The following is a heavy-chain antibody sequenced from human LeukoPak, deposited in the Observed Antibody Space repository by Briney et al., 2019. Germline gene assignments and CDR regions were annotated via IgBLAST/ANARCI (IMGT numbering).Heavy chain of an antibody. Sequence: SETLSLTCTVSGGSISSYYWSWIRQPSGKGLEWIGYIYYSGSTNYNPSLKSRVTISVDTSKNQFSLKLSSVTAADTAVYYCARVIRGYSYYFDYWGQGTLVTVSS. CDR1: GGSISSYY. CDR3: ARVIRGYSYYFDY. V-gene: IGHV4-59*01. CDR2: IYYSGST. J-gene: IGHJ4*02. D-gene: IGHD4-23*01.